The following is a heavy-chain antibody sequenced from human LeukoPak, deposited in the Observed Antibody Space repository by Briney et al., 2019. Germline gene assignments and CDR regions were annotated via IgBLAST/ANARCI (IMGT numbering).Heavy chain of an antibody. CDR3: ARERLTRSSGAYYYYMDV. CDR2: IYYSGSN. D-gene: IGHD4/OR15-4a*01. CDR1: GGSISSGDYY. J-gene: IGHJ6*03. V-gene: IGHV4-30-4*08. Sequence: PSQTLSLTCTVSGGSISSGDYYWSWIRQPPGKGLEWIGYIYYSGSNYYNPSLKSRVTISVDTSKNQFSLKLSSVTAADTAVYYCARERLTRSSGAYYYYMDVWGKGTTVTVSS.